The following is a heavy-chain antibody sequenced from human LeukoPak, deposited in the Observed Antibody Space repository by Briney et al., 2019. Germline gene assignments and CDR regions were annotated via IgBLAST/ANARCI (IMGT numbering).Heavy chain of an antibody. CDR1: GFTFSSYS. CDR3: ARDGIAVAGTDY. D-gene: IGHD6-19*01. J-gene: IGHJ4*02. Sequence: NPGGSLRLSCAASGFTFSSYSMNWVRQAPGKGLEWVSSISSSSSYIYYADPVKGRFTISRDNAKNSLYLQMNSLRAEDTAVYYCARDGIAVAGTDYWGQGTLVTVSS. V-gene: IGHV3-21*01. CDR2: ISSSSSYI.